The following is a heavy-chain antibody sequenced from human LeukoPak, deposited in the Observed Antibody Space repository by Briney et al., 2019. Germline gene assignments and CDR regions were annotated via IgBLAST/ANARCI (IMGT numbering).Heavy chain of an antibody. Sequence: PSETLSLTCTVSGDSIISSNYHWGWIRQPPGKGLEWIGSFDDGGSTYYNPSLKSRVTISVDTSKNQFSLKLSSVTAADSAVYYCARGRVILDYWGQGTLVTVSS. J-gene: IGHJ4*02. CDR1: GDSIISSNYH. CDR3: ARGRVILDY. D-gene: IGHD2-21*01. CDR2: FDDGGST. V-gene: IGHV4-39*01.